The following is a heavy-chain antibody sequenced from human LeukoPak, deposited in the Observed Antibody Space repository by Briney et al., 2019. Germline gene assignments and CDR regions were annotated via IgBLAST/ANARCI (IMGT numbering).Heavy chain of an antibody. CDR3: ARTPTPYCGGDCYDFDY. J-gene: IGHJ4*02. CDR1: GFTFSSYS. Sequence: GGSLRLSCAASGFTFSSYSMNWVRQAPGKGLEWVSSISSSSSYIYYADSVKGRLTISRDNAKNSLYLQMNSLRAEDTAVYYCARTPTPYCGGDCYDFDYWGQGTLVTVSS. CDR2: ISSSSSYI. D-gene: IGHD2-21*02. V-gene: IGHV3-21*01.